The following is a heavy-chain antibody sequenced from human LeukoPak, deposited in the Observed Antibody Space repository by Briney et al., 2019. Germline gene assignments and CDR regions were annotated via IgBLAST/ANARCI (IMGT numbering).Heavy chain of an antibody. CDR3: TTDPVVGALQYYYDSSGYYPLDY. CDR2: IKSKTDGGTT. J-gene: IGHJ4*02. Sequence: GGSLRLSCAASGFTFSNAWMSWVRQAPGKGLEWVGRIKSKTDGGTTDYAAPVKGRFTISRDDSKNTLYLQMNSLKTEDTAVYYCTTDPVVGALQYYYDSSGYYPLDYWGQGTLVTVSS. CDR1: GFTFSNAW. D-gene: IGHD3-22*01. V-gene: IGHV3-15*01.